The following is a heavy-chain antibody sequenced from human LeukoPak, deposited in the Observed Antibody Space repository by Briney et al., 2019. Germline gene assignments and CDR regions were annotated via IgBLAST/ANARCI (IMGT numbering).Heavy chain of an antibody. CDR2: ITAGGDST. Sequence: RGSLILSCAASGFTFSSYAMSWVRLAPGEGLEWVSAITAGGDSTYYAESVKGRFTISRDNLKNMVFLQMSTLRAEDTAIYYCAKSHASIWNVYDYWGQGTLVTVSS. V-gene: IGHV3-23*01. CDR3: AKSHASIWNVYDY. D-gene: IGHD6-13*01. CDR1: GFTFSSYA. J-gene: IGHJ4*02.